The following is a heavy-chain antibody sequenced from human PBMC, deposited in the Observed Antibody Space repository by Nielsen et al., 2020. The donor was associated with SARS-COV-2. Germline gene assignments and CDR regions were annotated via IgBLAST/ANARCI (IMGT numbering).Heavy chain of an antibody. D-gene: IGHD2-21*01. CDR3: ASLLL. CDR2: ICYSGSS. Sequence: WIRQPPGKGLEWMGEICYSGSSNYNTSLKRRVTISVGKSNNKLSLKLISVIAADTAVYYCASLLLWGQGTLVTVSS. J-gene: IGHJ4*02. V-gene: IGHV4-4*02.